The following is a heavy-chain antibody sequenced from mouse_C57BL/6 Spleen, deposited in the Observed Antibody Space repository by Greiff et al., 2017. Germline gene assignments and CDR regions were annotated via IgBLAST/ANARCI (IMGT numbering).Heavy chain of an antibody. D-gene: IGHD2-4*01. CDR3: ARPPDYDDAMDY. CDR1: GYTFTSYW. J-gene: IGHJ4*01. Sequence: QVQLQQPGAELVRPGSSVKLSCKASGYTFTSYWMDWVKQRPGQGLEWIGNIYPSDSETHYNQKFKDKATLTVDKSSSTAYMQLSSLTSEDSAVYYCARPPDYDDAMDYWGQGTSVTVSS. CDR2: IYPSDSET. V-gene: IGHV1-61*01.